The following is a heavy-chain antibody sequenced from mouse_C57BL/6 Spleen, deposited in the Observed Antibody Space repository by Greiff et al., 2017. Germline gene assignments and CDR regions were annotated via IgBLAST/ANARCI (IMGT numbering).Heavy chain of an antibody. J-gene: IGHJ3*01. V-gene: IGHV1-50*01. CDR2: IDPSDSYT. CDR3: ARTNWDEAWFAY. Sequence: VQLQQPGADLVKPGASVKLSCKASGYTFTSYWMQWVKQRPGQGLEWIGEIDPSDSYTNYNQKFKGKATLTVDTSSSPAYMQLSSLSSEESAGYYCARTNWDEAWFAYWGQRTLVTVSA. D-gene: IGHD4-1*02. CDR1: GYTFTSYW.